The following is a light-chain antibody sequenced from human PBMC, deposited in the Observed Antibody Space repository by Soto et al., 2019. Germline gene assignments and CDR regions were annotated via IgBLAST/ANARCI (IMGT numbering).Light chain of an antibody. CDR3: SSYTSSSTYV. V-gene: IGLV2-14*01. CDR1: SGDVGGYNY. Sequence: QSALTQPASVSGAPGQSIRISCARGSGDVGGYNYVSWYQQHPGKAPKLMIYEVSNRPSGVSNRFSGSKSGNTASLTISGLQAEDEADYYCSSYTSSSTYVFGTGTKVTVL. CDR2: EVS. J-gene: IGLJ1*01.